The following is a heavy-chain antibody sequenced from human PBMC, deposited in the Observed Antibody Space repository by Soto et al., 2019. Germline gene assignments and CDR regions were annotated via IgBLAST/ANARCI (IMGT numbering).Heavy chain of an antibody. Sequence: WGSLRFSCASYGFTFRSQAMTWVRQAPGKGLEWVSTFSPTGSSTYYADSVKGRFTVSRDISKNTLYLQMNSLRVEDTAIYYCAKDGRSDASRFDPWGQGTLVTVSS. CDR2: FSPTGSST. CDR1: GFTFRSQA. D-gene: IGHD2-2*01. V-gene: IGHV3-23*01. CDR3: AKDGRSDASRFDP. J-gene: IGHJ5*02.